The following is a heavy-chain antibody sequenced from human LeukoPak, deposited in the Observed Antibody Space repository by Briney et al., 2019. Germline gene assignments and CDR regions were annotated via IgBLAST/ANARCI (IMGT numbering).Heavy chain of an antibody. CDR2: MNPNSGNT. D-gene: IGHD2-15*01. Sequence: ASVKVSCKASGYTFTSYDINRVRQATGQGLEWMGWMNPNSGNTGYAQKFQGRVTMTRNTSISTAYMELSSLRSEDTAVYYCARGRGGSPDFDYWGQGTLVTVSS. J-gene: IGHJ4*02. CDR3: ARGRGGSPDFDY. V-gene: IGHV1-8*01. CDR1: GYTFTSYD.